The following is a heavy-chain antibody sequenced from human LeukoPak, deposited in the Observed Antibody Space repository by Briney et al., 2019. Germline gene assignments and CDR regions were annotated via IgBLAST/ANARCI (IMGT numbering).Heavy chain of an antibody. CDR2: IYYIGST. V-gene: IGHV4-59*01. Sequence: SETLSLTCTVSGGSISSYYWSWIRQPPGKGLEWIGYIYYIGSTNYSPSLKSRVTISVDTSKNQFSLKLSSVTAADTAVYYCARGGGLGYCSGGNCYSFDYYFDYWGQGTLVTVSS. CDR3: ARGGGLGYCSGGNCYSFDYYFDY. CDR1: GGSISSYY. J-gene: IGHJ4*02. D-gene: IGHD2-15*01.